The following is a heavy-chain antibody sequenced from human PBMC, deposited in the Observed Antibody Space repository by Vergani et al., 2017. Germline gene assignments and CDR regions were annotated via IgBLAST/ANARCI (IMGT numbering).Heavy chain of an antibody. CDR3: ARAALRTGVGDWFDP. D-gene: IGHD7-27*01. V-gene: IGHV1-2*02. CDR1: GYTFAGYY. J-gene: IGHJ5*02. CDR2: INPNSGGT. Sequence: QVQLVQSGAEVKKPGASVKVSCKASGYTFAGYYMHWVRQAPGQGLEWMGWINPNSGGTNYAQKFQGRVTVTRDASISTAYMELSRLSSDDTAVYYCARAALRTGVGDWFDPWGQGTLVTVSS.